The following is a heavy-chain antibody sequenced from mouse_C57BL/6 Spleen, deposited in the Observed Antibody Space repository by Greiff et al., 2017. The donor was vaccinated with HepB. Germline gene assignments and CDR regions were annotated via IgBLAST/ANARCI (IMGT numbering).Heavy chain of an antibody. V-gene: IGHV5-6*01. CDR3: AGDYGSSYVSFDYFDY. Sequence: EVKLMESGGDLVKPGGSLKLSCAASGFTFSSYGMSWVRQTPDKRLEWVATISSGGSYTYYPDSVKGRFTISRDNAKNTLYLQMSSLKSEDTAMYYCAGDYGSSYVSFDYFDYWGQGTTLTVSS. D-gene: IGHD1-1*01. CDR1: GFTFSSYG. J-gene: IGHJ2*01. CDR2: ISSGGSYT.